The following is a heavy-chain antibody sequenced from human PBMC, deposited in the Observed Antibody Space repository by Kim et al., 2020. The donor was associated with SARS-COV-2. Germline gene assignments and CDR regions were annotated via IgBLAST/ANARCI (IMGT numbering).Heavy chain of an antibody. CDR1: GGSISSGGYY. D-gene: IGHD1-26*01. CDR3: ARGGELPRPRAEYFQH. V-gene: IGHV4-31*03. Sequence: SETLSLTCTVSGGSISSGGYYWSWIRQHPGKGLEWIGYIYYSGSTYYNPSLKSRVTISVDTSKNQFSLKLSSVTAADTAVYYCARGGELPRPRAEYFQHWGQGTLVTVSS. CDR2: IYYSGST. J-gene: IGHJ1*01.